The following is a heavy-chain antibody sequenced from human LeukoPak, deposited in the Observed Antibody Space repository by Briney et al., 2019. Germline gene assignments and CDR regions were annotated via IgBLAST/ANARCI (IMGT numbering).Heavy chain of an antibody. CDR1: GGTFSSYA. Sequence: SVKVSCKASGGTFSSYAISWVRQAPGQGLEWTGGIIPIFGTANYAQKFQGRVTITADESTSTAYMELSSLRSEDTAVYYCATPYDSSGYIFDYWGQGTLVTVSS. CDR3: ATPYDSSGYIFDY. CDR2: IIPIFGTA. D-gene: IGHD3-22*01. V-gene: IGHV1-69*13. J-gene: IGHJ4*02.